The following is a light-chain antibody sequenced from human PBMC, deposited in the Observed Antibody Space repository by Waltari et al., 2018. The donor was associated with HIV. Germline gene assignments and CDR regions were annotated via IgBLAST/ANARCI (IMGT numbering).Light chain of an antibody. V-gene: IGKV3-20*01. CDR1: QSVSRRQ. CDR3: QRYGDSPLYI. J-gene: IGKJ2*01. CDR2: GAS. Sequence: ELVLTQSPDILSLSPGERAVLCCRASQSVSRRQLAWYQQRPGQGPRLLIYGASKRATGIPDRFSGSGSGTDYTLTISGLEPEDFAVYYCQRYGDSPLYIFGQGTNLEI.